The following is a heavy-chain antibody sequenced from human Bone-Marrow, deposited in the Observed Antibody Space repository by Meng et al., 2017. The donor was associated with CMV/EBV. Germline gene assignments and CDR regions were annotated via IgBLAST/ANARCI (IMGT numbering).Heavy chain of an antibody. J-gene: IGHJ4*02. CDR3: ARVGVSGFRGLRDYYFDY. CDR2: ISSSSSYI. V-gene: IGHV3-21*01. Sequence: GESLKISCAASGFTFSSYSMNWVRQAPGKGLEWVSSISSSSSYIYYADSVKGRFTISRDNAKNSLYLQMNGLRDEDTAVYYCARVGVSGFRGLRDYYFDYWGQGTLVTVSS. D-gene: IGHD3-16*01. CDR1: GFTFSSYS.